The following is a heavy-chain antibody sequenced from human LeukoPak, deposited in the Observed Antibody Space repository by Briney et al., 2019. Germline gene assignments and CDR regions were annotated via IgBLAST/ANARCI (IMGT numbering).Heavy chain of an antibody. CDR1: GGSISSSNW. J-gene: IGHJ6*03. V-gene: IGHV4-4*02. D-gene: IGHD6-19*01. CDR2: IYHSGNT. CDR3: ARAIAVASNYYYMDV. Sequence: PSETLSLTCAVSGGSISSSNWWSWVRQPPGKGLEWIGEIYHSGNTNYNPSLKSRVTISVDTSKNQFSLKLSSVTAADTAVYYCARAIAVASNYYYMDVWGKGTTVTISS.